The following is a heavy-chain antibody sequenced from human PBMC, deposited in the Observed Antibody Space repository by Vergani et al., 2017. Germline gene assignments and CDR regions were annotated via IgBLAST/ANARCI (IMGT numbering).Heavy chain of an antibody. CDR3: AGERSGEYQLLLYYYGMDV. Sequence: EVQLVESGGGLVQPGGSLRLSCAASGFTFSSYWMSWVRQAPGKGLEWVANIKQDGSEKYYVDSVKGRFTISRDNAKNSLYLQMNSLRAEDTAVYYCAGERSGEYQLLLYYYGMDVWGQGTTVTVSS. J-gene: IGHJ6*02. CDR1: GFTFSSYW. D-gene: IGHD2-2*01. V-gene: IGHV3-7*03. CDR2: IKQDGSEK.